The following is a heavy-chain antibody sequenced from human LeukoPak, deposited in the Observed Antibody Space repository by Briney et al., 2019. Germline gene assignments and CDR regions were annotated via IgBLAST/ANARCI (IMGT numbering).Heavy chain of an antibody. CDR3: ARGYSSLDP. CDR2: ISYDGSNK. Sequence: PGRSLRLSCAASGFTFSSYGMHWVRQAPGKGLEWVAVISYDGSNKYYADSVKGRFTISRDNSKNTLYLHMNSLTAEDTAVYYCARGYSSLDPWGQGTLVTVSS. J-gene: IGHJ5*02. CDR1: GFTFSSYG. D-gene: IGHD6-19*01. V-gene: IGHV3-30*03.